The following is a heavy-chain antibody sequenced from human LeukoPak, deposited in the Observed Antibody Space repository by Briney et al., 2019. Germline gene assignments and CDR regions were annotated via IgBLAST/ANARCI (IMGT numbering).Heavy chain of an antibody. CDR2: IYYSGST. V-gene: IGHV4-39*01. CDR3: ARQVREDKYYYDSTTSTLDY. CDR1: GGSISSSSYY. Sequence: KASETLSLTCTVSGGSISSSSYYWGWIRQPPGKGLEWIGSIYYSGSTYYNPSLKSRVTISVDTSKNQFSLKLSSVTAADTAVYYCARQVREDKYYYDSTTSTLDYWGQGTLVTVSS. D-gene: IGHD3-22*01. J-gene: IGHJ4*02.